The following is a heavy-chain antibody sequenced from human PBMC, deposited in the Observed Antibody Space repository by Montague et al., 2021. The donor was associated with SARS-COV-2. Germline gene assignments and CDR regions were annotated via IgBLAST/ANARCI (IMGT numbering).Heavy chain of an antibody. J-gene: IGHJ4*02. D-gene: IGHD3-22*01. CDR1: GDSVSSNSAA. Sequence: CAISGDSVSSNSAAWNWIRQSPSRGLEWLGRTYYRSKWYNDYAVSVISRITINPDTSKNQFSLQLNSVTPEDTAVYYCARGSSGYYTPRPSDYWGQGTLVNVSA. CDR3: ARGSSGYYTPRPSDY. V-gene: IGHV6-1*01. CDR2: TYYRSKWYN.